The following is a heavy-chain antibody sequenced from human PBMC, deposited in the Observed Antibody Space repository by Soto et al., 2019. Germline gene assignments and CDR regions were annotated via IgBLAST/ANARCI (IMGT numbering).Heavy chain of an antibody. D-gene: IGHD6-19*01. CDR2: INPNSGGT. CDR3: ASAAVTGTAGLDF. J-gene: IGHJ4*02. Sequence: ASVKVSCKASGYTFSGFYMHWVRQAPGQGLEWMGWINPNSGGTKSAEKFQGRVTMTRDTSISTAYMELSRLTSDDTAVYYCASAAVTGTAGLDFWGQGTLVTVSS. CDR1: GYTFSGFY. V-gene: IGHV1-2*02.